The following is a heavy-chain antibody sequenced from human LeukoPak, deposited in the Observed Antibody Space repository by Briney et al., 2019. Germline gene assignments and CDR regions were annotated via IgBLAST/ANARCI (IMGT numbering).Heavy chain of an antibody. CDR3: ATYSTGFDI. CDR1: GGSLSGYY. V-gene: IGHV4-34*01. CDR2: INHSGST. D-gene: IGHD6-19*01. J-gene: IGHJ3*02. Sequence: SETLSLTCAVSGGSLSGYYWSWIRQPPGKGLEWIGDINHSGSTNYNPSLESRVTMLVDTSKNQFSLKLNSVTAADTAVYYCATYSTGFDIWGQGTVVTVSS.